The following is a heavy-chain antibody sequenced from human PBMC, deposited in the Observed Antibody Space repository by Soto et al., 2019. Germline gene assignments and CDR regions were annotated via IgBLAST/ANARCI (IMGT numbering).Heavy chain of an antibody. V-gene: IGHV1-18*01. CDR1: GYTFTSYG. CDR3: ARIQPSIAVAATNDF. Sequence: ASVKVSCKASGYTFTSYGISWVRQAPGQVLEWMGWISAYNGNTNYAQKLQGRVTMTTDTSTSTAYMELRSLRSDDTAVYYCARIQPSIAVAATNDFWGQGTLVTVS. J-gene: IGHJ4*02. D-gene: IGHD6-19*01. CDR2: ISAYNGNT.